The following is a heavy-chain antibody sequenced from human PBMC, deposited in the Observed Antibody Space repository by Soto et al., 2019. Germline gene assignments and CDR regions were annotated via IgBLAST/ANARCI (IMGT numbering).Heavy chain of an antibody. CDR2: ISSNGGST. CDR3: ARQWLDSYYFDD. Sequence: EVQLVESGGGLVQPGGSLRLSCAASGFTFSSYAMHWVRQAPGKGLEYVSAISSNGGSTYYANSVKGKFTISRDNSKNTLYLQMGSLRAEDMAVYYCARQWLDSYYFDDWGQGTLVTVSS. J-gene: IGHJ4*02. CDR1: GFTFSSYA. D-gene: IGHD6-19*01. V-gene: IGHV3-64*01.